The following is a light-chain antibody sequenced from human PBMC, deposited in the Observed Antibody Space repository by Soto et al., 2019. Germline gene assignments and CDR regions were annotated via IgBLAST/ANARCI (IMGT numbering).Light chain of an antibody. CDR2: DAS. Sequence: DIQMTQSPSTLSASVGDRVTITCRASQSIDSWLAWYQQKPGKAPKLLIYDASNLESGVPSSFSGSGSGTEFTLTISSLQPDDFATYYCQQYKSYSTFGQGTRVEI. V-gene: IGKV1-5*01. J-gene: IGKJ1*01. CDR1: QSIDSW. CDR3: QQYKSYST.